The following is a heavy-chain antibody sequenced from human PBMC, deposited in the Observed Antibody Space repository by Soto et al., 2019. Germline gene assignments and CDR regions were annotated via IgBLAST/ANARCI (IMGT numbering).Heavy chain of an antibody. D-gene: IGHD3-22*01. J-gene: IGHJ4*02. CDR2: INHSGST. CDR1: GGSFSGYY. V-gene: IGHV4-34*01. Sequence: SETLSLTCAVYGGSFSGYYWSWIRQPPGKGLEWIGEINHSGSTNYNPSLKSRVTISVDTSKNQFSLKLSSVTAADTAVYYCARTCYYDSSGYFFDYCGREHWSP. CDR3: ARTCYYDSSGYFFDY.